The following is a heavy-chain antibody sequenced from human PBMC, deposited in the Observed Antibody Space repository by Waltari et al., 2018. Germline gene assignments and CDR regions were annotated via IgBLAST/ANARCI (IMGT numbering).Heavy chain of an antibody. Sequence: QVQLQESGPGLVKPSETLSLTCTVSGGSISSYYWSWIRQPPGKGLEWIGYIYYSGSTNYNPSLKSRVTISVDTSKNQFSLKLSSVTAADTAVYYCARLFATDWYFDLWGRGTLVTVSS. J-gene: IGHJ2*01. CDR3: ARLFATDWYFDL. V-gene: IGHV4-59*01. CDR1: GGSISSYY. CDR2: IYYSGST. D-gene: IGHD3-10*01.